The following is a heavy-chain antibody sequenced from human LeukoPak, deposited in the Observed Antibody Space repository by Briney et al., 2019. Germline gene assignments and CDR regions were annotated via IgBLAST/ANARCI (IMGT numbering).Heavy chain of an antibody. D-gene: IGHD3-10*01. Sequence: SETLSLTCTVSGGSISNYYWSWIRQPPGKGLEWIGYIYYSGSTTYNPSLKSRVTISVDTSKNQFSLKLSSVTAADTAVYYCARAPYYYGSGSYSDYWGQGTLVTVSS. V-gene: IGHV4-59*01. J-gene: IGHJ4*02. CDR2: IYYSGST. CDR3: ARAPYYYGSGSYSDY. CDR1: GGSISNYY.